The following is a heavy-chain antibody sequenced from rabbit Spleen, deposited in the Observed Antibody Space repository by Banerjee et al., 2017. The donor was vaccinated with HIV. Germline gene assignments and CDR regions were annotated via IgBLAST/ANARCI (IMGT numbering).Heavy chain of an antibody. V-gene: IGHV1S45*01. D-gene: IGHD1-1*01. CDR3: ASGYSDIYFDL. J-gene: IGHJ4*01. CDR2: IDPVFGST. Sequence: QEQLVESGGGLVQPEGSLTLTCTASGFSFSSSYYMCWVRQAPGKGLEWIGYIDPVFGSTYYASWAKGRFTISKTSSTTVTLQMTSLTVADTATYFCASGYSDIYFDLWGPGTLVTVS. CDR1: GFSFSSSYY.